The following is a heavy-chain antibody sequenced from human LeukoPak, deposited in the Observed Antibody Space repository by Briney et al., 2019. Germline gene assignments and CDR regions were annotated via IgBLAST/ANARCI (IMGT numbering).Heavy chain of an antibody. CDR1: GFTFSSYA. CDR2: ISGSGGST. V-gene: IGHV3-23*01. J-gene: IGHJ4*02. D-gene: IGHD5-12*01. CDR3: AKYLVATILHYFDY. Sequence: GGSLRLSCAASGFTFSSYAMSWVRQAPGKGLEWVSAISGSGGSTYYADSVKGRFTISRDNSKNTLYLQMDSLRAEDTAVYYCAKYLVATILHYFDYWGQGTLVTVSS.